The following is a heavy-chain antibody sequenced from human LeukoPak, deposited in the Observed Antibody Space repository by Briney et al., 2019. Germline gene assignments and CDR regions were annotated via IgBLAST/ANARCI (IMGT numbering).Heavy chain of an antibody. D-gene: IGHD5-12*01. CDR2: IKQDGSER. V-gene: IGHV3-7*01. J-gene: IGHJ5*02. CDR3: ARDGVSGYTPSWYDH. CDR1: GFTFSNYW. Sequence: GGSLSLSCAASGFTFSNYWMSWVRHAPGGGLEWLANIKQDGSERYYVGSVKGRFTVSRDNAKNSLYLQMNSLRAEDTAVYSCARDGVSGYTPSWYDHWGEGTLVTVSS.